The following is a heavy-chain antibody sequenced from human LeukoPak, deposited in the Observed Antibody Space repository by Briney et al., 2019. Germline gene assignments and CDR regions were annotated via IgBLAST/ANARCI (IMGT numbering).Heavy chain of an antibody. CDR1: GFTFSTYV. Sequence: GGSLRLSCAASGFTFSTYVMHWVCQAPGKGLEWVAIISYDGGNKYYADSVKGRFTISRDNSKNTLYLQMNSLRAEDTTVYYCARAKNYGMDVWGQGTTVTVSS. J-gene: IGHJ6*02. V-gene: IGHV3-30-3*01. CDR3: ARAKNYGMDV. CDR2: ISYDGGNK.